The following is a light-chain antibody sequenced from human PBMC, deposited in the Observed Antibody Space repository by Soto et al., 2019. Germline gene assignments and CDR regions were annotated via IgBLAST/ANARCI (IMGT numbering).Light chain of an antibody. V-gene: IGKV4-1*01. CDR2: WAS. J-gene: IGKJ2*01. Sequence: DIVMTQSPDSLAVSLGERATINCKSSQSVLYSSNNKNYLAWYQQKPGQPPKLLIYWASTRESGVPDRFSGSGSGTDFTLTISGLQAEDVAVYYCQQFYNTPYTVGQGPNLEIK. CDR1: QSVLYSSNNKNY. CDR3: QQFYNTPYT.